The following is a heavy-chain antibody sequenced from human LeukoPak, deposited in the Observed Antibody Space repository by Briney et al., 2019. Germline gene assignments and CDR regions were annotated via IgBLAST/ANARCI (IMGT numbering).Heavy chain of an antibody. CDR1: GYTFTSYG. CDR2: ISAYNGNT. Sequence: ASVKVSCKASGYTFTSYGISWVRQAPGQGLEWMGWISAYNGNTNYAQKLQGRVTMTTDTSTSTAYMELRSLRSDDTAVYYCARVIGAPQLLGEDVWGQGTTVTVSS. D-gene: IGHD2-2*01. CDR3: ARVIGAPQLLGEDV. V-gene: IGHV1-18*01. J-gene: IGHJ6*02.